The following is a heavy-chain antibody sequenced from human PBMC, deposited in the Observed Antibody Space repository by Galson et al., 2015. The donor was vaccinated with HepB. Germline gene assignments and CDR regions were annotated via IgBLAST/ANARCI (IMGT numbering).Heavy chain of an antibody. Sequence: SLRLSCAASGFTFSSYSMNWVRQAPGKGLEWVSYISSSSSTIYYADSVKGRFTISRDNAKNSLYLQMNSLRAEDTAVYYCARAPTLEWLLYPDYWGQGTLVTVSS. V-gene: IGHV3-48*01. J-gene: IGHJ4*02. CDR1: GFTFSSYS. CDR2: ISSSSSTI. D-gene: IGHD3-3*01. CDR3: ARAPTLEWLLYPDY.